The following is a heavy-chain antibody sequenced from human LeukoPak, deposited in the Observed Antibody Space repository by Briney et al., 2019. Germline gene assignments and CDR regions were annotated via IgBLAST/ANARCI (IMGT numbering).Heavy chain of an antibody. CDR3: VRDLILVWTPGDDFDH. J-gene: IGHJ4*02. Sequence: PGGSLRLSCAASGFTLSNYWMHSVRQAPGKGLEWVSRINEDATIITYADSVKGRFNISRDTAKNTVSLQMSSLRAEDTAVYYCVRDLILVWTPGDDFDHWGQGTLVTVSS. CDR2: INEDATII. D-gene: IGHD2-8*01. CDR1: GFTLSNYW. V-gene: IGHV3-74*03.